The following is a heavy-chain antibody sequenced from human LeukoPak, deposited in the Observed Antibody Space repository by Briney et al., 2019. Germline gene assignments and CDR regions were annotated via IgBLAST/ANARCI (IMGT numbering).Heavy chain of an antibody. CDR3: ARDRGGDGNWYFDL. CDR2: ISYDGSNK. V-gene: IGHV3-30*04. D-gene: IGHD3-16*01. Sequence: GSLRLSCAGSGFTFSSYAMHRVRQAPGKGVGGVAVISYDGSNKYYADSVKGRFTISRDNSKNTLYLQMNSLRAEDTAVYYCARDRGGDGNWYFDLWGRGTLVTVSS. CDR1: GFTFSSYA. J-gene: IGHJ2*01.